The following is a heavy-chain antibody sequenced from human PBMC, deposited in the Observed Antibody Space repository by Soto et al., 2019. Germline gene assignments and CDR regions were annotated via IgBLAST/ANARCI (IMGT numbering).Heavy chain of an antibody. CDR3: ARDSTGWELRGAAFDI. D-gene: IGHD1-26*01. Sequence: EVQLVESGGGLVKPGGSLRLSCAASGFTFRLHAMNWVRQAPGKGLEWVSYISSNSGYIYYADSVKGRFTISRDNAQKSLYRQMDSLRVEDTAVYYCARDSTGWELRGAAFDIWGLGTKVTVSS. J-gene: IGHJ3*02. CDR1: GFTFRLHA. V-gene: IGHV3-21*01. CDR2: ISSNSGYI.